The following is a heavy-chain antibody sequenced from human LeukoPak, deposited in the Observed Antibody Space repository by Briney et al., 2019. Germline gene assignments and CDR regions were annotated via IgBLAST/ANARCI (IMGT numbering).Heavy chain of an antibody. CDR2: IDQSGST. V-gene: IGHV4-34*01. CDR1: GGSVSNYY. J-gene: IGHJ3*02. D-gene: IGHD1-26*01. CDR3: ARLGRSGSYFRGPFDI. Sequence: SETLSLTCTVSGGSVSNYYWSWIRQPPGKGLEWIGEIDQSGSTNYNPSLKSRVTISVDTSKNQFSLKLSSVTAADTAVYYCARLGRSGSYFRGPFDIWGQGTMVTVSS.